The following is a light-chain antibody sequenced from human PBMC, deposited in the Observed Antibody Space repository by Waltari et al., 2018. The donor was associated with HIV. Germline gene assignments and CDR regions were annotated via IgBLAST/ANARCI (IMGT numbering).Light chain of an antibody. CDR1: QSVLSTTRNVNY. J-gene: IGKJ2*01. V-gene: IGKV4-1*01. CDR3: QQYYSHPRT. CDR2: WAS. Sequence: DTVLTQSPDSLTVSLGEMATINCKASQSVLSTTRNVNYLAWYQQKPGHPPKLLISWASGRRSGVPDRFSGGGSGTDFTLTISSLQAEDVAVYYCQQYYSHPRTFGQGTKLEI.